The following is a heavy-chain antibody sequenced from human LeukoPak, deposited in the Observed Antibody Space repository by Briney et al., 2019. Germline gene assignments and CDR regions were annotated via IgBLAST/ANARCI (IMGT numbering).Heavy chain of an antibody. J-gene: IGHJ4*02. CDR1: GGSIRSYY. D-gene: IGHD3-3*01. Sequence: SETLPLTCTVSGGSIRSYYWSWIRQPAGKGLEWIGRIYTSGSTNYNPSLKSRVTMSVDTSKNQFSLKLSSVTAADTAVYYCARDRDGIFGVVNSYFDYWGQGTLVTVSS. CDR3: ARDRDGIFGVVNSYFDY. CDR2: IYTSGST. V-gene: IGHV4-4*07.